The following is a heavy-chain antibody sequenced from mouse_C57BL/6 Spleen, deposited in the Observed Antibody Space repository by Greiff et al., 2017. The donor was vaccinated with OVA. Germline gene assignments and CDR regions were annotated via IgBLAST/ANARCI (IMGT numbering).Heavy chain of an antibody. V-gene: IGHV1-66*01. CDR2: IYPGSGNT. D-gene: IGHD4-1*01. CDR3: ARGEALTGTSLDY. CDR1: GYSFTSYY. Sequence: QVQLQQSGPELVKPGASVKISCKASGYSFTSYYIHWVKQRPGQGLEWIGWIYPGSGNTKYNEKFKGKATLTADTSSSTAYMQLSSLTSEDSAVYYCARGEALTGTSLDYWGQGTTLTVSS. J-gene: IGHJ2*01.